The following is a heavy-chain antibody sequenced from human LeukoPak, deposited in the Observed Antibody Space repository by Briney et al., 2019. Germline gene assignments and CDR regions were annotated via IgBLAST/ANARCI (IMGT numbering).Heavy chain of an antibody. CDR1: GFTFSSYA. V-gene: IGHV3-23*05. D-gene: IGHD6-19*01. Sequence: GASLRLSCAASGFTFSSYAMSWVRQAPGKGLEWVSSIYNSGSEVFYADSVKGRFTISRDNSQNTLYLQMNSLRVEDTAIYYCAKDVVPDSGWDIDYWGQGTLVTVSS. CDR2: IYNSGSEV. J-gene: IGHJ4*02. CDR3: AKDVVPDSGWDIDY.